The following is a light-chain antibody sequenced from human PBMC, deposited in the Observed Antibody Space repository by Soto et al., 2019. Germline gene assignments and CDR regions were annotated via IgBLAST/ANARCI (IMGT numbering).Light chain of an antibody. Sequence: QSVLTQPPSVSAAPGQKVTISCSGSSSNIGNNYVYWYQQLPGTAPKLLIYDNNNRPSGIPDRFSGSKSGTSATLGITGHQTGDEAGDYCGTWDSSRSAGQVVVCGGTTLTVL. CDR1: SSNIGNNY. J-gene: IGLJ2*01. CDR3: GTWDSSRSAGQVV. V-gene: IGLV1-51*01. CDR2: DNN.